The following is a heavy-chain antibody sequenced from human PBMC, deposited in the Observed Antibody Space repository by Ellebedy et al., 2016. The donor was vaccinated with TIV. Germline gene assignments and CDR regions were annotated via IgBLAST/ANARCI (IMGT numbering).Heavy chain of an antibody. J-gene: IGHJ4*02. V-gene: IGHV3-23*01. CDR3: AKVHDYGDYAYFDY. CDR2: ISGSGGST. Sequence: GESLKISXAASGFTFSSYAMSWVRQAPGKGLEWVSAISGSGGSTYYADSVNGRFTISRDNSKNTLYLQMNSLRAEDTAVYYCAKVHDYGDYAYFDYWGQGTLVTVSS. D-gene: IGHD4-17*01. CDR1: GFTFSSYA.